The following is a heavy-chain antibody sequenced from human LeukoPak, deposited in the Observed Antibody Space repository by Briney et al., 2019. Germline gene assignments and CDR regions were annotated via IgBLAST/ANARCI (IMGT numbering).Heavy chain of an antibody. Sequence: KPSETLSLTCTVSGGSIRRYYWSWIRQPPGKGLEWIGYIYYSGSTNYNPSLKSRVTISVDTSKNQFSLKLSSVTAADTAVYYCASGFDGSGIYIIDYWGQGTLVTVSS. J-gene: IGHJ4*02. D-gene: IGHD3-10*01. CDR1: GGSIRRYY. V-gene: IGHV4-59*01. CDR2: IYYSGST. CDR3: ASGFDGSGIYIIDY.